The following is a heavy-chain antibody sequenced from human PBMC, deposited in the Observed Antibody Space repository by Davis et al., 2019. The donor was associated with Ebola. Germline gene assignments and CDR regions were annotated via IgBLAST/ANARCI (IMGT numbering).Heavy chain of an antibody. CDR1: GFTFKNYG. J-gene: IGHJ2*01. V-gene: IGHV3-23*01. Sequence: GESLKISCAASGFTFKNYGMSWVRQAPGKGLEWVSAISGGGGSTYYAGSVKGRFTISRDNSKNTLYLQMNSLRAEDTAVYYCAKDRGVLDGWYFDLWGRGPLVTVSS. D-gene: IGHD3-10*01. CDR2: ISGGGGST. CDR3: AKDRGVLDGWYFDL.